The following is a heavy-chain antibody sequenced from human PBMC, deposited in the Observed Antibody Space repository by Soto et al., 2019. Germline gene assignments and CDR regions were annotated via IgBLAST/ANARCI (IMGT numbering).Heavy chain of an antibody. V-gene: IGHV4-30-4*01. CDR1: GGSISSGDYY. CDR3: ARGVSSGYTIDY. CDR2: IYYSGST. Sequence: PSETLSLTCTVSGGSISSGDYYWSCIRQPPGKGLEWIGYIYYSGSTYYNPSLKSRVTISVDTSKNQFSLKLSSVTAADTAVYYCARGVSSGYTIDYWGQGTLVTAPQ. J-gene: IGHJ4*02. D-gene: IGHD3-22*01.